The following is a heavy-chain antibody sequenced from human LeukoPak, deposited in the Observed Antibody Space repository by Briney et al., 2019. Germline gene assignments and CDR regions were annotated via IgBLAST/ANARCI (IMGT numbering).Heavy chain of an antibody. D-gene: IGHD1-1*01. J-gene: IGHJ4*02. CDR2: IYYSGST. CDR3: ASYNYVHGFDY. Sequence: SETLSLTCTVSGGSISSSSYYWGWIRQPPGKGLVWIGSIYYSGSTYYNPSLKSRVAISVDTSENQFSLKLSSVTAADTAVYYCASYNYVHGFDYWGQGTLVTVSS. CDR1: GGSISSSSYY. V-gene: IGHV4-39*01.